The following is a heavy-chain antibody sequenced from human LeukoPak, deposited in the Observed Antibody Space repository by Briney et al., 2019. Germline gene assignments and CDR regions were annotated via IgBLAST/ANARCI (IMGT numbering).Heavy chain of an antibody. CDR3: ARDLRFLEWPTDAFDI. Sequence: GRSLRLSCAASGFTFSSYAMHWVRQAPGKGLEWVAVISYDGSNKYYADSVKGRFTISRDNSKNTLYLQMNSLRAEDTAVYYCARDLRFLEWPTDAFDIWGQGTMVTVSS. CDR1: GFTFSSYA. J-gene: IGHJ3*02. CDR2: ISYDGSNK. V-gene: IGHV3-30-3*01. D-gene: IGHD3-3*01.